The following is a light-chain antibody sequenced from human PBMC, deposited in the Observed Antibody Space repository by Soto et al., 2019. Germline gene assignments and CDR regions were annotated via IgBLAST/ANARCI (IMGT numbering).Light chain of an antibody. CDR2: EAN. Sequence: QSVLTQPPSVSAAPGQKVTISCSGSSSNIGNNYVSWYQQVPGTAPKLLIYEANRRPSGIPDRFSGSKSGTSATLGITGLQTGDEADYYCATWDSSLSARWVFGGGTKLTVL. CDR1: SSNIGNNY. CDR3: ATWDSSLSARWV. J-gene: IGLJ3*02. V-gene: IGLV1-51*02.